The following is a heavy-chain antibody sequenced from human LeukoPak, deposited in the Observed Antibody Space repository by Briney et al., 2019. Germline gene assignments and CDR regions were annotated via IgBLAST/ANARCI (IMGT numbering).Heavy chain of an antibody. CDR1: GYSISSGYY. Sequence: MSSETLSLTCTVSGYSISSGYYWGWIRQPPGKGLEWIGSIYHSGSTYYSPSLKSRVTISVDTSKNQFSLKLSSVTAADTAVYYCARWRKTPNRVAAAGNLDPWGQGTLVTVSS. CDR3: ARWRKTPNRVAAAGNLDP. V-gene: IGHV4-38-2*02. D-gene: IGHD6-13*01. CDR2: IYHSGST. J-gene: IGHJ5*02.